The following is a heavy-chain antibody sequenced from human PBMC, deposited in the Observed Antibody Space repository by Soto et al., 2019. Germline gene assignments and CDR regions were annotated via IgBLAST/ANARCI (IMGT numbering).Heavy chain of an antibody. V-gene: IGHV3-15*01. J-gene: IGHJ4*02. CDR2: IKSKTDGGTT. D-gene: IGHD6-19*01. CDR3: TTDRIQFGSGWYFDY. Sequence: PGGSLRLSCAASGFTFSNAWMSWVRQAPGKGLEWVGRIKSKTDGGTTDYAAPVKGRFTISRDDSKNTLYLQMNSLKTEDTAVYYCTTDRIQFGSGWYFDYWGQGTLVTVSS. CDR1: GFTFSNAW.